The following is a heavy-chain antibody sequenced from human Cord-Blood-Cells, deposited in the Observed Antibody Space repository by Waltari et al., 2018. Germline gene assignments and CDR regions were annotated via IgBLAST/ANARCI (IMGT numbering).Heavy chain of an antibody. Sequence: EVQLVESGGGLVQPGGSLRLSCAASGFTFSSYWMHWVRQAPGKGLVGFSCFNREGGSTSYAASVKGRFTISSDNAKNTLYLQMNSLRAEDTAVYYCARVRYYDFWSGYYYWGQGTLVTVSS. CDR2: FNREGGST. CDR1: GFTFSSYW. J-gene: IGHJ4*02. V-gene: IGHV3-74*01. D-gene: IGHD3-3*01. CDR3: ARVRYYDFWSGYYY.